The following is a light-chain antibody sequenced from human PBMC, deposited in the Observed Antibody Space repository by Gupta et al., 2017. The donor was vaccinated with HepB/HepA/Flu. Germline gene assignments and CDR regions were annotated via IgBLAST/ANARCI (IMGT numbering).Light chain of an antibody. Sequence: QSSPSHLLSASGSPGQSVTISCTTTRNDIGAYNLVSWHQQHPVKAPNLINYDVFQRPAGVPGRFSGYKSGNTASLTVSGLQAEEEADYYCFSYAGDDNWVFGGGTKVTVL. CDR1: RNDIGAYNL. V-gene: IGLV2-8*01. CDR2: DVF. J-gene: IGLJ1*01. CDR3: FSYAGDDNWV.